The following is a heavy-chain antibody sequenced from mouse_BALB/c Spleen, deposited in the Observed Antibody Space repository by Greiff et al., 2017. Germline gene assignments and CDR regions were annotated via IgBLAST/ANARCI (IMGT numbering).Heavy chain of an antibody. V-gene: IGHV1S29*02. J-gene: IGHJ4*01. Sequence: VQLQQPGPELVKPGASVKISCKASGYSFTDYNMHWVKQSHGKSLEWIGYIYPYNGGTGYNQKFKSKATLTVDNSSSTAYMELRSLTSEDSAVYYCARRGLGRAMDYWGQGTSVTVSS. CDR3: ARRGLGRAMDY. D-gene: IGHD4-1*01. CDR1: GYSFTDYN. CDR2: IYPYNGGT.